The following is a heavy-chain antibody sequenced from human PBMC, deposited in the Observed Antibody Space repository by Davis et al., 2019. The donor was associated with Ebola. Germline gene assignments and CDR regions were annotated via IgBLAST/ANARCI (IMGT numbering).Heavy chain of an antibody. CDR2: MYYSGRT. D-gene: IGHD3-9*01. Sequence: MPSETLSLTCTVSGASISRTTNYYWGWIRQPPGKGLEWIGSMYYSGRTYYNPSLKSRVTISIDSSKNQFSLKLNSVTAADTAVYYCARHTISRYYDWLLGWFNPWGQGTLVTVSS. V-gene: IGHV4-39*01. CDR3: ARHTISRYYDWLLGWFNP. CDR1: GASISRTTNYY. J-gene: IGHJ5*02.